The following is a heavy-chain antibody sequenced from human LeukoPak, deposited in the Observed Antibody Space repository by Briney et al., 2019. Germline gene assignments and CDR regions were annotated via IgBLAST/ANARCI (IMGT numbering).Heavy chain of an antibody. D-gene: IGHD3-10*01. Sequence: SEALSLTCTVSGDSISSGSYYWGWIRQPPGKGLEWIGYIYYSGSTNYNPSLKSRVTISVDTSKNQFSLKLSSVTAADTAVYYCARTRYYYNSRSYGAPYYFDYWGQGTLVTVSS. CDR3: ARTRYYYNSRSYGAPYYFDY. J-gene: IGHJ4*02. CDR2: IYYSGST. CDR1: GDSISSGSYY. V-gene: IGHV4-39*01.